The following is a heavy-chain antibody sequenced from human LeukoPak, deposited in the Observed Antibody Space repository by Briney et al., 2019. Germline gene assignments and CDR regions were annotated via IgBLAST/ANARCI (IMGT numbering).Heavy chain of an antibody. Sequence: SETLSLTCTVSGGSISSSSYYWGWIRQPPGKGLEWIGSVYYTGSTYYNPSLKSRVTISVDTSKNQFSLKLSSVTAADTAVYYCARGEGSSWANFYYYYMDVWGKGTTVTVSS. J-gene: IGHJ6*03. CDR1: GGSISSSSYY. V-gene: IGHV4-39*07. D-gene: IGHD6-13*01. CDR3: ARGEGSSWANFYYYYMDV. CDR2: VYYTGST.